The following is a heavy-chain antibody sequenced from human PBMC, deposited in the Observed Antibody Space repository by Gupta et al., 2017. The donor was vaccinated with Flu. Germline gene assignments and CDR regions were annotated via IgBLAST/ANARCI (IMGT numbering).Heavy chain of an antibody. D-gene: IGHD3/OR15-3a*01. J-gene: IGHJ4*02. Sequence: EVQLGESGGGLVQPGGSLRLSGAASGFRVSRTYMSWVRQAPGKGLEWVSVIYSGGDTYYADSLRGRFTISRDNSKNTLYLQMNSLRAEDTAAYYCARDGTGRYYFDSWGQGTLVTVSS. CDR1: GFRVSRTY. CDR3: ARDGTGRYYFDS. V-gene: IGHV3-66*01. CDR2: IYSGGDT.